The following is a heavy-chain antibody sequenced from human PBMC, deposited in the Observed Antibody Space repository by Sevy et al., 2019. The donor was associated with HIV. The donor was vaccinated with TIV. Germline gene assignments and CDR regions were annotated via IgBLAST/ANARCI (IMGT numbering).Heavy chain of an antibody. Sequence: GGSLRLSCAASGFTFSSYGMHWVRQAPGKGLEWVAVISYDGSNKYYADSVKGRFTISRDNSKNTLYLQMNSLRAEDTAVYYCAKSLPPRLWPYYGGRDVWGQGTTVTVSS. CDR2: ISYDGSNK. CDR3: AKSLPPRLWPYYGGRDV. D-gene: IGHD5-18*01. V-gene: IGHV3-30*18. J-gene: IGHJ6*02. CDR1: GFTFSSYG.